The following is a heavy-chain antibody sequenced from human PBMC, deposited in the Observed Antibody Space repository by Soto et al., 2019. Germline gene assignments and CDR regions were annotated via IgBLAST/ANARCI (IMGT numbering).Heavy chain of an antibody. CDR2: IRSKAYGGTT. J-gene: IGHJ4*02. D-gene: IGHD6-6*01. V-gene: IGHV3-49*04. CDR1: GFTFGDYA. CDR3: TTLDEYSSSEIDY. Sequence: GGSLRLSCTASGFTFGDYAMSWVRQAPGKGLEWVGFIRSKAYGGTTEYAASVKGRFTISRDDSKSIAYLQMNSLKTEDTAVYYCTTLDEYSSSEIDYWGQGT.